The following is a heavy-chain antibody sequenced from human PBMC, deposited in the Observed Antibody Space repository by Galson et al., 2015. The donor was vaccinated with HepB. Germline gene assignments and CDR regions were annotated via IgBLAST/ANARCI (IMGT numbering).Heavy chain of an antibody. CDR3: ARALYDSSGYYHTRLDY. V-gene: IGHV3-33*01. Sequence: SLRLSCAASGFTFSSYGMHWVRQAPGKGLEWVAVIWYDGSNKYYADSVKGRFTISRDNSKNTLYLQMNSLRAEDTAVYYCARALYDSSGYYHTRLDYWGQGTLVTVSS. D-gene: IGHD3-22*01. CDR1: GFTFSSYG. J-gene: IGHJ4*02. CDR2: IWYDGSNK.